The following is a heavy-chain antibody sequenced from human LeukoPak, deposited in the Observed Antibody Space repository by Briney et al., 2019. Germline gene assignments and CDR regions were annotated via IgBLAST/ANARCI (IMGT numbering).Heavy chain of an antibody. J-gene: IGHJ4*02. CDR2: SITGAT. V-gene: IGHV4-34*01. D-gene: IGHD3-9*01. Sequence: PSETLSLTCAVYGGSITGYYWSWIRQTQGGDWSGLGKSITGATSYNPSLKSRATISTDTSKNQFSLRLSTVTAADTAVYYCARGNILTGYCFDFWGQGALVTVSS. CDR3: ARGNILTGYCFDF. CDR1: GGSITGYY.